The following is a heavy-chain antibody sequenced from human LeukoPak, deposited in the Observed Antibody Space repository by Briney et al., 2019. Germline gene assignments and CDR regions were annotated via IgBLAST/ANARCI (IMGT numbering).Heavy chain of an antibody. J-gene: IGHJ4*02. CDR3: ARGPIDPSYFDY. CDR2: IYHSGST. D-gene: IGHD2-21*01. CDR1: GDSISSSNW. Sequence: SGTLSLTCAVSGDSISSSNWWTWVRQPPGKGLEWIGEIYHSGSTNYNPSLKSRVTISVDKSKNQFSLTLSSVTAADTAVYYCARGPIDPSYFDYWGQGTLVTVSS. V-gene: IGHV4-4*02.